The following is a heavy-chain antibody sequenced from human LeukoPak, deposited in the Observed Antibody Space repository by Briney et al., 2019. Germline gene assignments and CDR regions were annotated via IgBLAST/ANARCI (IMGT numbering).Heavy chain of an antibody. J-gene: IGHJ3*02. CDR3: ARVTYYYDSSGYYPERDAFDI. V-gene: IGHV3-74*01. Sequence: GGSLRLSCAASGFTFSSYWMHWVRQAPGKGLVRVSRINSDGSSTSYADSVKGRFTISRDNAKNTLYLQTNSLRAEDTAVYYCARVTYYYDSSGYYPERDAFDIWGQGTMVTVSS. D-gene: IGHD3-22*01. CDR1: GFTFSSYW. CDR2: INSDGSST.